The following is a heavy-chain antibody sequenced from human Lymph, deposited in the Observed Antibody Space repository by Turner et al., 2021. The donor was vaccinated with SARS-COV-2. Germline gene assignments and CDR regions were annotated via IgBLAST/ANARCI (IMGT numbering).Heavy chain of an antibody. Sequence: QVQLVQSGAEVKKPGSSVKVSCKASGGTFSSYAISWVRQAPGQGLEWMGGIIPILGIANYAQRFQGRFTITADKSTSTAFLGLSNLGTEDTDVYYCARIAAAGVGGGVFYYYYGMDVWGQGTTVTVSS. V-gene: IGHV1-69*10. CDR3: ARIAAAGVGGGVFYYYYGMDV. CDR2: IIPILGIA. D-gene: IGHD6-13*01. J-gene: IGHJ6*02. CDR1: GGTFSSYA.